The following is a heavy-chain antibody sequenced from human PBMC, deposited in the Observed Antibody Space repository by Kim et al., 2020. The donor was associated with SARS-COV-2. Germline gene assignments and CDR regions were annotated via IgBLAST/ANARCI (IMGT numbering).Heavy chain of an antibody. V-gene: IGHV1-2*06. Sequence: ASVKVSCKASGYTFTGYYMHWVRQAPGQGLEWMGRINPNSGGTNYAQKFQGRVTMTRDTSISTAYMELSRLRSDDTAVYYCARVPDCSSTSCYLTGCGQGTLVTVSS. D-gene: IGHD2-2*01. CDR1: GYTFTGYY. J-gene: IGHJ4*02. CDR3: ARVPDCSSTSCYLTG. CDR2: INPNSGGT.